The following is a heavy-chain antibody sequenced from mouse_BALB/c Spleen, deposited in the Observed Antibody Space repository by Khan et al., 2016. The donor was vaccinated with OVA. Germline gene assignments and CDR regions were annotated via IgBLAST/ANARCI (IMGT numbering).Heavy chain of an antibody. V-gene: IGHV3-2*02. CDR2: IRYSVST. CDR1: GYSIISDYA. Sequence: EVQLVESGPGLVKPSQSLSLTCTVTGYSIISDYAWIWIRKFPGNKLELMGFIRYSVSTSYNQSLKNRISFTRDKSTNQCFRQLNSVTTEDTATYYCARRWDFDYWGQGTTLTVSS. J-gene: IGHJ2*01. CDR3: ARRWDFDY.